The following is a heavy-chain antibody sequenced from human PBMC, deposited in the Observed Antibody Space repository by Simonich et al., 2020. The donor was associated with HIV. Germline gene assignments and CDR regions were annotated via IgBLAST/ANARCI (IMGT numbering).Heavy chain of an antibody. Sequence: QVQLQQWGAGLLKPSETLSLTCAVYGGSFSGYYWSWIRLPPGKGLEWIGEINHSGSTNDNPTLKSRSTISVDTSKNQFSLKLSSVTAADTAVYYCARRHPTTVTTPYFDYWGQGTLVTVSS. D-gene: IGHD4-17*01. CDR2: INHSGST. J-gene: IGHJ4*02. CDR1: GGSFSGYY. CDR3: ARRHPTTVTTPYFDY. V-gene: IGHV4-34*01.